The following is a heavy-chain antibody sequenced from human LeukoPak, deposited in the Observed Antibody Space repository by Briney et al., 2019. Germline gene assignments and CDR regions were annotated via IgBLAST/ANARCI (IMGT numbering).Heavy chain of an antibody. CDR2: LYSGGST. J-gene: IGHJ6*03. CDR1: GFIVSPNY. Sequence: GGSLRLSCAASGFIVSPNYMNWVRQAPGKGLEWVSVLYSGGSTNYADSVRGRFTISRDNSKNTLYLQMNSLRAEDTAVYYCARADMDVWGKGTTVTVSS. CDR3: ARADMDV. V-gene: IGHV3-66*02.